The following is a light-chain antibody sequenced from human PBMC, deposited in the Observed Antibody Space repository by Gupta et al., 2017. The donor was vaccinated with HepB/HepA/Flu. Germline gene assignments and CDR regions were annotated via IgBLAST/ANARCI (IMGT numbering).Light chain of an antibody. CDR2: NNN. V-gene: IGLV1-47*02. CDR3: VGWDDSMSGYV. Sequence: QPVLTQPPSASGSPGQRVTIPCSGSNSNIGNDKACWYHQLPGTAPKLLIYNNNQRPSGVPDRFTGSKSGTTASLANSGLRSEDEADYYCVGWDDSMSGYVFGAGTKVTVL. CDR1: NSNIGNDK. J-gene: IGLJ1*01.